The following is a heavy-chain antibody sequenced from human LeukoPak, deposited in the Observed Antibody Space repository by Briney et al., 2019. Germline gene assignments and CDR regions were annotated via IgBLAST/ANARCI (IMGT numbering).Heavy chain of an antibody. CDR3: ARGSGHGHYFDY. CDR1: GFTFSSYG. CDR2: ISGSSSTI. V-gene: IGHV3-48*01. D-gene: IGHD5-12*01. J-gene: IGHJ4*02. Sequence: PGGSLRLSCTASGFTFSSYGMNWVRQAPGKELEWVSYISGSSSTIYYADSVKGRFTISRDNAKNSLSLQMNSLRAEDTAVYYCARGSGHGHYFDYGGQGTLVTVSS.